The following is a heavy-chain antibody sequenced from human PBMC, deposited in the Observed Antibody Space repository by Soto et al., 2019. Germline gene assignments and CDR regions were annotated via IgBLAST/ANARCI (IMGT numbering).Heavy chain of an antibody. CDR3: AKGGYTFAYE. CDR1: GFSFSTSS. V-gene: IGHV3-23*01. D-gene: IGHD5-18*01. CDR2: ISPSASDT. Sequence: EVQLLESGGDLVQPGGSLRLCWAASGFSFSTSSMAWVRQPPGKGLEWVSAISPSASDTLYADSVKGRFTISRDNSQNTLFLQMTSLRADDTAVYYCAKGGYTFAYEWGQGALVTVSS. J-gene: IGHJ4*02.